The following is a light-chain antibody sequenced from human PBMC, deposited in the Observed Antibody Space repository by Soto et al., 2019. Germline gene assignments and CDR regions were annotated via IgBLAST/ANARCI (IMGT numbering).Light chain of an antibody. V-gene: IGKV3-15*01. CDR1: QSVSTH. CDR2: ETS. J-gene: IGKJ5*01. CDR3: QQYHIWYT. Sequence: EIVVTQFPATLSVSPGERATLSCRTSQSVSTHLAWFQQRPGQAPRLLIYETSTRATGVPARFTGSGSETEFTLTISSLQSEDFAVYYCQQYHIWYTFGQGTRLEIK.